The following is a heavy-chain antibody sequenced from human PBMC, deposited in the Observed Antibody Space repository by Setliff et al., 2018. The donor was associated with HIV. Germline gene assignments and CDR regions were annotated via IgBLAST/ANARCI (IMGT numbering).Heavy chain of an antibody. CDR3: ARGDQTGYYTTYYYYVDV. Sequence: GESLKISCAASGFTFSSYSMYWVRQAPGKGLMWVSRLNSDGRSTTYADSVKGRFTISRDNARNTVFLQMNSLRAEDSAVYYCARGDQTGYYTTYYYYVDVWGLGTTVTVSS. V-gene: IGHV3-74*01. J-gene: IGHJ6*03. CDR1: GFTFSSYS. D-gene: IGHD3-9*01. CDR2: LNSDGRST.